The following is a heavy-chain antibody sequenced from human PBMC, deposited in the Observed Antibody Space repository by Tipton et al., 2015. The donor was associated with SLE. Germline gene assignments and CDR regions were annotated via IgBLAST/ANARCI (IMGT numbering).Heavy chain of an antibody. Sequence: SGFTFSSYGMHWVRQAPGKGLEWVSYISSSGSTIYYADSVKGRFTISRDNSKNTLYLQMNSLRAEDTAVYYCARDRGYCSGGSCYYFDYWGQGTLVTVSS. CDR3: ARDRGYCSGGSCYYFDY. J-gene: IGHJ4*02. V-gene: IGHV3-48*01. D-gene: IGHD2-15*01. CDR1: GFTFSSYG. CDR2: ISSSGSTI.